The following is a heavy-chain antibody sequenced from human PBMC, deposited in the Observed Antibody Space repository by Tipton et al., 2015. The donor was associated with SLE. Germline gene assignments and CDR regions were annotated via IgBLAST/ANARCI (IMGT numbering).Heavy chain of an antibody. J-gene: IGHJ4*02. Sequence: GLVKPSETLSLTCSVSGPGDYMRSDYVNWAWIRQPPGQGPEWIGSIYSSGTTYYNPSLKSRVTISVDTSKNQFSLKVNSVTAADTAVYYCARDREQFSKWGQGTLVTVSS. CDR3: ARDREQFSK. CDR2: IYSSGTT. D-gene: IGHD6-19*01. CDR1: GPGDYMRSDYVN. V-gene: IGHV4-39*07.